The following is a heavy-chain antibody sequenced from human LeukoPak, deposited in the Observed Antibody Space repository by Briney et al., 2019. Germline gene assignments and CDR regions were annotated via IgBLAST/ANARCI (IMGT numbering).Heavy chain of an antibody. V-gene: IGHV1-69*01. CDR2: IIPIFGTA. CDR1: GGTFSSYA. J-gene: IGHJ6*03. CDR3: ARLTAQQTRYYYYYMDA. Sequence: SVKVSCKASGGTFSSYAISWVRQAPGQGLEWMGGIIPIFGTANYAQKFQGRVTITADESTSTAYMELSSLRSEDTAVYYCARLTAQQTRYYYYYMDAWGKGTTVTVSS. D-gene: IGHD5-18*01.